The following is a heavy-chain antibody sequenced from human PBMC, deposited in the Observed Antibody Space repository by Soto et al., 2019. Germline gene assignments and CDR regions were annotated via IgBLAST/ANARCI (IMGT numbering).Heavy chain of an antibody. Sequence: SETLSLTCAVSGASVRSYHWSWIRQAAGKGLEWIGRVQMSGTTNYNPSLKTRVTMSLDTSKNEVSLRMTSVTAADTAVYFCAKDRSTMRWFDPWGQGILVTVSS. V-gene: IGHV4-4*07. CDR2: VQMSGTT. CDR3: AKDRSTMRWFDP. D-gene: IGHD1-1*01. CDR1: GASVRSYH. J-gene: IGHJ5*02.